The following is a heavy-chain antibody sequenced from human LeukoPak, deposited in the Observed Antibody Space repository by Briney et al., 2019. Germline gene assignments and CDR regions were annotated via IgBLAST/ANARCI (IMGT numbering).Heavy chain of an antibody. D-gene: IGHD3-22*01. V-gene: IGHV4-4*08. CDR3: ARGWIGSGYCSWFDP. J-gene: IGHJ5*02. CDR1: GGSISSYN. CDR2: IYSSRST. Sequence: PSETLSLICTVSGGSISSYNWSWVRQPPGKGLEWIWSIYSSRSTNYNPSLKGRVTISVDMSKNQISLKLNSVTAADTAMYYCARGWIGSGYCSWFDPWGQGTLVTVSS.